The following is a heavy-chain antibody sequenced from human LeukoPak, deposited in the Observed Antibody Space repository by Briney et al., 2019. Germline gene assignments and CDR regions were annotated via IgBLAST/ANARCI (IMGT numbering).Heavy chain of an antibody. CDR1: GYTFTSYG. Sequence: ASVKVSCKASGYTFTSYGISWVRQAPGQGLEWMGWISVYNGNTNYAQKLQGRVTMTTDTSASTAYMELRSLRSDDTAVYYCASARGWGAGSGWDYEYWFDPWGQGTLVTVSS. CDR3: ASARGWGAGSGWDYEYWFDP. CDR2: ISVYNGNT. V-gene: IGHV1-18*01. D-gene: IGHD3-10*01. J-gene: IGHJ5*02.